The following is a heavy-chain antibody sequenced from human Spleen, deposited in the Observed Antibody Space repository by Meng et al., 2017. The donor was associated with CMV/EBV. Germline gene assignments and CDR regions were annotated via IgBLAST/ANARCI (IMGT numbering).Heavy chain of an antibody. V-gene: IGHV1-2*02. CDR1: GYTFTAHY. D-gene: IGHD7-27*01. Sequence: ASVKVSCKASGYTFTAHYFHWVRQAPGQGIEWMGCIHPHRSNTNYAQQFQGRVTLTRDTSINTVDIEPTRLTPDDTAVYYCARDNNWGPDYWGQGTRVTVSS. CDR3: ARDNNWGPDY. CDR2: IHPHRSNT. J-gene: IGHJ4*02.